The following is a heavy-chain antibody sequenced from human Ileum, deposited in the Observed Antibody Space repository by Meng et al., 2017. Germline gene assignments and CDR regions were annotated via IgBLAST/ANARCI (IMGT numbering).Heavy chain of an antibody. CDR1: GFTFRDYA. CDR3: ASRNPRFWLGPLDY. J-gene: IGHJ4*02. V-gene: IGHV3-23*01. Sequence: GGSLRLSCAASGFTFRDYAMSWVRQSPGKGLEWVSLLSGSSDNHTTYYADSVKCRFTITRDNSKNTLYLQMNSLRVQDTAVYSCASRNPRFWLGPLDYWGLGKVVNVAS. CDR2: LSGSSDNHTT. D-gene: IGHD3-9*01.